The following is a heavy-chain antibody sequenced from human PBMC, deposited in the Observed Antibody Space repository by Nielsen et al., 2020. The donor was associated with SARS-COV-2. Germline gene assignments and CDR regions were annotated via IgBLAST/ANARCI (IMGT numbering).Heavy chain of an antibody. CDR1: GFTFSSYD. CDR2: IGTAGDT. D-gene: IGHD3-10*01. J-gene: IGHJ6*02. V-gene: IGHV3-13*01. CDR3: ARHYYGSGSYYTPYYYYGMDV. Sequence: GGSLRLSCAASGFTFSSYDMHWVRQATGKGLEWVSAIGTAGDTYYPGSVKGRFTISRENAKNSLYLQMNSLRAEDTAVYYCARHYYGSGSYYTPYYYYGMDVWGQGTTVTVSS.